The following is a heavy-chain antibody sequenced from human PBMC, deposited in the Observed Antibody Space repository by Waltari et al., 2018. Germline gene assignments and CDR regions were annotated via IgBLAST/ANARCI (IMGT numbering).Heavy chain of an antibody. J-gene: IGHJ4*02. D-gene: IGHD4-17*01. CDR1: GYTFTGYY. Sequence: QVQLVQSGAEVKKPGASVKVSCKASGYTFTGYYMHWVRKAHGQGLEWMGRVNPNSGGTNCAHKFQGRVTMTRDTSISTSYMELSRLRSDDTAVYYCARGAVGVTRHKLWGQGTLVTVSS. V-gene: IGHV1-2*06. CDR3: ARGAVGVTRHKL. CDR2: VNPNSGGT.